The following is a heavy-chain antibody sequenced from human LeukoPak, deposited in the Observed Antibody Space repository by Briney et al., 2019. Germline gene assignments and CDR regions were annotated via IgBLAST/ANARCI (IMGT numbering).Heavy chain of an antibody. V-gene: IGHV3-30*01. CDR1: GFTFSSYA. CDR3: AREVEMATIGYFDY. CDR2: ISYDGSNK. Sequence: GGSLRLSCAASGFTFSSYAVQWVRQAPGKGLEWVAVISYDGSNKYYADSVKGRFTISRDNSKNTLYLQMNSLRAEDTAVYYCAREVEMATIGYFDYWGQGTLVAVSS. J-gene: IGHJ4*02. D-gene: IGHD5-24*01.